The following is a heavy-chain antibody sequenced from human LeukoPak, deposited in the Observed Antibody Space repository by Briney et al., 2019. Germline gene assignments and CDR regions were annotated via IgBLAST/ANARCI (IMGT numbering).Heavy chain of an antibody. V-gene: IGHV1-69*06. CDR1: GGTFSSYS. CDR2: IIPIFGTA. CDR3: VRDRSSWFQWFDP. D-gene: IGHD6-13*01. J-gene: IGHJ5*02. Sequence: SLKVSCKASGGTFSSYSISWVRQAPGQGLEWMGRIIPIFGTANYAQNLQGRGTITADKSTSTAYMELSSLRSEDTAVYYCVRDRSSWFQWFDPWGQGTLVTVSS.